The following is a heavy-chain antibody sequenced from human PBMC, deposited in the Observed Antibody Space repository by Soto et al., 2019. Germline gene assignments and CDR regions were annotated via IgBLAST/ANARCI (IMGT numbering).Heavy chain of an antibody. Sequence: TSETLSLTCTVSGGSISSYYWSWIRQPPGKGLEWIGYIYYSGSTNYNPSLKSRVTISVDTSKNQFSLKLSSVTAADTAVYYCARGGRVTIFGGLAAFDIWGQGTMVTVSS. CDR1: GGSISSYY. V-gene: IGHV4-59*01. CDR2: IYYSGST. J-gene: IGHJ3*02. D-gene: IGHD3-3*01. CDR3: ARGGRVTIFGGLAAFDI.